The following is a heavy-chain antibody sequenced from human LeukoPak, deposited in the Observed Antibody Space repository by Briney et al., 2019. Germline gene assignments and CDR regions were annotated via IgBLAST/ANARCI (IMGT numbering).Heavy chain of an antibody. CDR2: ISGSGGST. CDR3: AKDHWYYYDSSGYSKLYYFDY. Sequence: PGGSLRLSCAASGFTFSSYAMSWVRQAPGKGLEWVSAISGSGGSTYYADSVKGRFTISRDNSKKTLYLQMNSLRAEDTAVYYCAKDHWYYYDSSGYSKLYYFDYWGQGTLVTVSS. J-gene: IGHJ4*02. CDR1: GFTFSSYA. V-gene: IGHV3-23*01. D-gene: IGHD3-22*01.